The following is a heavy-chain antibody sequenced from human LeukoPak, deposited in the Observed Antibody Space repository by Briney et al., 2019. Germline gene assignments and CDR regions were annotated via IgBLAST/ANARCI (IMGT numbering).Heavy chain of an antibody. J-gene: IGHJ4*02. CDR1: GGSISSGGYS. CDR3: ARDRYYYDSSGYRYFDY. D-gene: IGHD3-22*01. Sequence: SETLSLTCAVSGGSISSGGYSWSWIRQPPGKGLEWIGYIYHSGSTYYNPSLKSRVTISVDTSKNQFSLKLSSVTAADTAVYYCARDRYYYDSSGYRYFDYWGREPWSPSPQ. CDR2: IYHSGST. V-gene: IGHV4-30-2*05.